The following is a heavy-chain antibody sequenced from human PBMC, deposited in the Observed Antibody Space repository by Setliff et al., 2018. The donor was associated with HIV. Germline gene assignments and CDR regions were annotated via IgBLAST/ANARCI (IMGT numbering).Heavy chain of an antibody. V-gene: IGHV4-4*09. J-gene: IGHJ6*02. CDR3: ARSDGQLDPYYYYGMDV. Sequence: SETLSLTCTVSGDSISSYFWSWIRQSPGKGLEWIGFRSTTGSTNYNPSLRSRVTISVDTSKNQFSLKLSSVTAADTAVYYCARSDGQLDPYYYYGMDVWGQGTTVTVSS. CDR1: GDSISSYF. D-gene: IGHD6-6*01. CDR2: RSTTGST.